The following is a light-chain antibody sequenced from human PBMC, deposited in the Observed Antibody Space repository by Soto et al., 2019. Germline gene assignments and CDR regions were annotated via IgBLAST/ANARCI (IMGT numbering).Light chain of an antibody. Sequence: IVMTQSPATLSVSPGESVTFSRRASQGINRNLAWYQQKPGQAPRLLISGASTGATGIPARFSGSGSGTEFTLPINSLQSEDSAVYYCQQYYTWPVTLGGGTKVDIK. CDR3: QQYYTWPVT. CDR1: QGINRN. J-gene: IGKJ4*01. CDR2: GAS. V-gene: IGKV3-15*01.